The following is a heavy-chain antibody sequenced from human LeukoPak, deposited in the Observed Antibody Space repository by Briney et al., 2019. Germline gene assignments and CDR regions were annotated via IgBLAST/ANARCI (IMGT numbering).Heavy chain of an antibody. CDR3: AKDLSQGPYCTNGVCSMIFDH. J-gene: IGHJ4*02. V-gene: IGHV3-23*01. Sequence: PGGSLRLSCAASGFTFNSYTMSWVRQAPGKGLEWVSSIRGISGSGGSTNYADSAISSSGGSTNYADSVKGRFTISRDNSKNTLYLQMNSLRGDDTAMYYCAKDLSQGPYCTNGVCSMIFDHWGQGTLVTVSS. D-gene: IGHD2-8*01. CDR2: ISSSGGST. CDR1: GFTFNSYT.